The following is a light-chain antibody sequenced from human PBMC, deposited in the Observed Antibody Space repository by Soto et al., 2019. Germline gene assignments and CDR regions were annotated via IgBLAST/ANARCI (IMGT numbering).Light chain of an antibody. Sequence: EIVLTQSPGTLSLSPGERATLSCRASQSVSSSYLAWYQQKPGQAPRLLIYGASSRATGIPGRFSGSGSGSDFTLTISRLEPEDFAVYYCEEYGSSPRFGGGTKVEIK. J-gene: IGKJ4*01. CDR2: GAS. CDR3: EEYGSSPR. CDR1: QSVSSSY. V-gene: IGKV3-20*01.